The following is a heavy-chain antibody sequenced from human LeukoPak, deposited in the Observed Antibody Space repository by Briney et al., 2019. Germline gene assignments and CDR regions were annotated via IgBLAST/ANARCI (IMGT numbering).Heavy chain of an antibody. Sequence: GRSLRLSCAASGFTFSSYAMHWVRQAPGKGLEWVAVISYDGSNKYYADSVKGRFTISRDNSKNTLYPQMSSLRSEDTAVYYCAGVPIPTYYYDSSGLGFDYWGQGTLVTVSS. D-gene: IGHD3-22*01. CDR1: GFTFSSYA. V-gene: IGHV3-30*04. CDR3: AGVPIPTYYYDSSGLGFDY. CDR2: ISYDGSNK. J-gene: IGHJ4*02.